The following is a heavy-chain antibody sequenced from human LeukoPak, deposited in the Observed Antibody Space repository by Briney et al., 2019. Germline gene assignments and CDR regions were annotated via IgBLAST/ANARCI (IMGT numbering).Heavy chain of an antibody. V-gene: IGHV3-48*04. Sequence: PGGSLRLSCAASGFTFSSYSMNWVRQAPGKGLEWVSYISSSSSTIYYADSVKGRFTISRDNAKNSLYLQMNSLRAEDTAVYYCASMTTYCGGDCYFFDYWGQGTLVTVSS. CDR3: ASMTTYCGGDCYFFDY. CDR2: ISSSSSTI. J-gene: IGHJ4*02. CDR1: GFTFSSYS. D-gene: IGHD2-21*02.